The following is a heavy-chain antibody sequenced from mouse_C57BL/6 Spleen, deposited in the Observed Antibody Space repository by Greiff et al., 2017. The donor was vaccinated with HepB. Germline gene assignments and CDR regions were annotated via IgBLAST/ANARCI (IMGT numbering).Heavy chain of an antibody. Sequence: EVKLVESGGDLVKPGGSLKLSCAASGFTFSSYGLSWVRQTPDKRLEWVATISSGGSYTYYPDSVKGRFTISRDNAKYTLYLQMSSLKSEDTAMYYCARLAYGNYYFDYWGQGTTLTVSS. D-gene: IGHD2-1*01. CDR3: ARLAYGNYYFDY. CDR2: ISSGGSYT. V-gene: IGHV5-6*01. J-gene: IGHJ2*01. CDR1: GFTFSSYG.